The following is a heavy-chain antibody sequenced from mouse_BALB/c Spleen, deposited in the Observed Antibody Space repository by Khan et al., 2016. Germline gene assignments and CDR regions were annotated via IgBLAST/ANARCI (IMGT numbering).Heavy chain of an antibody. Sequence: LVESGPELKKPGETVKISCKASGYTFTNYGMNWVKQAPGKGLKWMGWINTNTGEPTYAEEFKGRFAFSLETSASTAYLQINNLKNEDMATYFCARAEAAPWFAYWGQGTLVTVSA. J-gene: IGHJ3*01. D-gene: IGHD6-1*01. CDR1: GYTFTNYG. V-gene: IGHV9-3*02. CDR2: INTNTGEP. CDR3: ARAEAAPWFAY.